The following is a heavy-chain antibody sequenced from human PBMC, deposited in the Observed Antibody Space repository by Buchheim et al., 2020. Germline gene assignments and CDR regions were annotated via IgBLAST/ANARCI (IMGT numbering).Heavy chain of an antibody. D-gene: IGHD3-16*01. CDR2: ISYDGSNK. Sequence: QVQLVESGGGVVQPGRSLRLSCAASGFTFSSYAMHWVRQAPGKGLEWVAVISYDGSNKYYADSVKGRFTISRDNSKNTLYLQMNRLRAEDTALYYCAGAELVWDVWGQGTT. J-gene: IGHJ6*02. V-gene: IGHV3-30-3*01. CDR1: GFTFSSYA. CDR3: AGAELVWDV.